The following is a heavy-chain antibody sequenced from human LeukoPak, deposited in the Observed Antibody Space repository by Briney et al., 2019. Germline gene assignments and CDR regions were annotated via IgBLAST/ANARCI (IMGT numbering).Heavy chain of an antibody. V-gene: IGHV4-59*01. Sequence: PSETLSLTCTVSGGSISSYYWSWIRQPPGKGLKWIGNIYYSGYTTYSPSLRSRVTISVDTSKNQFSLKLSSVTAADTAVYYCAREVSTAAGRLFSHWFDPWGQGTLVTVSS. CDR2: IYYSGYT. J-gene: IGHJ5*02. D-gene: IGHD6-13*01. CDR1: GGSISSYY. CDR3: AREVSTAAGRLFSHWFDP.